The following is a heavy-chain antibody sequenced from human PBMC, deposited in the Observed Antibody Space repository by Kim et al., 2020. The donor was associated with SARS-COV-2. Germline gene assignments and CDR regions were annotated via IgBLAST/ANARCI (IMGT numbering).Heavy chain of an antibody. Sequence: GGSLRLSCAASGFTFSDYYMSWIRQAPGKGLEWVSYISSSSSYTNYADSVKGRFTISRDNAKNSLYLQMNSLRAEDTAVYYCARDSHNQWLVREYYFDYWGQGTLVTVSS. J-gene: IGHJ4*02. CDR1: GFTFSDYY. V-gene: IGHV3-11*06. D-gene: IGHD6-19*01. CDR2: ISSSSSYT. CDR3: ARDSHNQWLVREYYFDY.